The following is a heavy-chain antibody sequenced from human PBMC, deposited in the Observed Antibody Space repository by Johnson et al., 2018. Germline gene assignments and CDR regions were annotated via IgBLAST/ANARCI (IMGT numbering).Heavy chain of an antibody. V-gene: IGHV3-30*03. CDR1: GFTFSSYG. J-gene: IGHJ3*02. Sequence: VQLLESGGGVVQPGRSLRLSCAASGFTFSSYGMHWVRQAPGKRLEWVAVISYDGSNKYYADSVKGRFTISRDSSKNTLYLQMNSLRAEDTAVYYCARFRITMIVVGAFDIWGQGTMVTVSS. CDR3: ARFRITMIVVGAFDI. D-gene: IGHD3-22*01. CDR2: ISYDGSNK.